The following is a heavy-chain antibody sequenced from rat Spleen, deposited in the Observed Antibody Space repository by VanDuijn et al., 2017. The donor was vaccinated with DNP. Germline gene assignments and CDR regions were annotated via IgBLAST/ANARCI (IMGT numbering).Heavy chain of an antibody. CDR1: GFTFSDYY. V-gene: IGHV5-20*01. CDR2: ISYDGVHA. CDR3: TTDNSGLNWFAF. D-gene: IGHD4-3*01. Sequence: EVQLVESGGGLVQPGRSLKLSCAASGFTFSDYYMAWVRQAPTKGLEWVASISYDGVHAYYRGSVKGRFTISRDNAKNSLYLQMDSLRSEDTATYYCTTDNSGLNWFAFWGQGTLVTVSS. J-gene: IGHJ3*01.